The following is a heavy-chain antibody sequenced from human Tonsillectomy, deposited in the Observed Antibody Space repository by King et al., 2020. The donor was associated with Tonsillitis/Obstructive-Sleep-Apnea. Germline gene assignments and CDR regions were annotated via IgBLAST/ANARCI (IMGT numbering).Heavy chain of an antibody. J-gene: IGHJ3*02. Sequence: VQLVESGGALVQPGGSLRLSCAASGFTFSTYAMTWVRQAPGKGLEWVSVISGSGGSTYYADSVKGRFTISRDNSRTTLYLLMNSLRAEDTAVYYCAKDLVSYDDSSVYDAFDIWGQGTMVTVSS. CDR1: GFTFSTYA. V-gene: IGHV3-23*04. D-gene: IGHD3-22*01. CDR3: AKDLVSYDDSSVYDAFDI. CDR2: ISGSGGST.